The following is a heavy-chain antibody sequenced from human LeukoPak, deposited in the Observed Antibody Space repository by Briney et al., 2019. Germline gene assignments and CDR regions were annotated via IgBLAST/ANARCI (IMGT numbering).Heavy chain of an antibody. CDR2: INSDGSST. J-gene: IGHJ4*02. D-gene: IGHD5-24*01. CDR1: GFTFSSYW. Sequence: GGSLRLSCAASGFTFSSYWMHWVRQAPGKRLVWVSRINSDGSSTSYADSVKGRFTISRDNAKSTLYLQMNSLRAEDTAVYYCARVNYKRDDYWGQGTLVTVSS. V-gene: IGHV3-74*01. CDR3: ARVNYKRDDY.